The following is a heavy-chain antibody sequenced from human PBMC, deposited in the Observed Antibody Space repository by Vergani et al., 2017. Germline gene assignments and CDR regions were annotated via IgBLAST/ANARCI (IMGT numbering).Heavy chain of an antibody. J-gene: IGHJ4*02. V-gene: IGHV3-48*01. CDR1: GFTFSSYS. CDR3: ASSWYNSGWTPVGFDY. CDR2: ISSSSSTI. D-gene: IGHD6-19*01. Sequence: EVQLVESGGGLVQPGGSLRLSCAASGFTFSSYSMNWVRQAPGKGLEWVSYISSSSSTIYYADSVKGRFTISRDNAKNSLYLQMNSLRAEDTAVYYCASSWYNSGWTPVGFDYWGQGTLVTVSS.